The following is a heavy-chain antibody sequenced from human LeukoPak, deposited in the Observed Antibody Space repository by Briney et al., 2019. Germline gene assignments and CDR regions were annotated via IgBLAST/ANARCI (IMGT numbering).Heavy chain of an antibody. J-gene: IGHJ5*02. CDR2: ISSSSSTI. CDR3: ASAGDFWSGYSNWFDP. CDR1: GFTFSSYS. D-gene: IGHD3-3*01. Sequence: PGGSLRLSCAASGFTFSSYSMNWVRQAPGKGLEWVSYISSSSSTIYYADSVKGRFTISRDNAKNSLYLQMNSLRAEDTAVYYCASAGDFWSGYSNWFDPWGQGTLVTVSS. V-gene: IGHV3-48*01.